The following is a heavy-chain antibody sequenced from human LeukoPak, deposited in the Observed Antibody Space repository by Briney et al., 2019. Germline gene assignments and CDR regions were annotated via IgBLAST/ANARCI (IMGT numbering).Heavy chain of an antibody. J-gene: IGHJ4*02. CDR3: AKDKGREGDY. D-gene: IGHD1-26*01. V-gene: IGHV3-23*01. CDR2: IAGSDGRT. CDR1: GFTFNTYD. Sequence: PGGSLRLSCVASGFTFNTYDMSWVRQSPGQGLEWVSTIAGSDGRTFYSDSVKGPLTISRDNSKNTLYLQMNSLRAEDTAVYYCAKDKGREGDYWGQGNLVTVSS.